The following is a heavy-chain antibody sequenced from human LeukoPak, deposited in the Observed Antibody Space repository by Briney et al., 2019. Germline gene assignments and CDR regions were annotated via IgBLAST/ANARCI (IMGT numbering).Heavy chain of an antibody. CDR2: ISAYNGNT. D-gene: IGHD6-13*01. CDR3: AREVRWAAGTSRRKYDY. V-gene: IGHV1-18*01. CDR1: GYTFTSNG. J-gene: IGHJ4*02. Sequence: GASVKVSCKASGYTFTSNGISWVRQAPGQGLEWMGWISAYNGNTNYAQKLQGRVTMTTDTSTSTAYMELRSLRSDDTAVYYCAREVRWAAGTSRRKYDYWGQGTLVTVSS.